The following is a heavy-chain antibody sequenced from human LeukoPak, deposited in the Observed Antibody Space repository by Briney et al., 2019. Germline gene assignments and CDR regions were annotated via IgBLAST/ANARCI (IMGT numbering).Heavy chain of an antibody. CDR1: GYTFTGYD. CDR3: ARAFDYYYYGMDV. V-gene: IGHV1-8*01. J-gene: IGHJ6*02. CDR2: MNPNRGNT. D-gene: IGHD3-16*01. Sequence: GASVKVSCKASGYTFTGYDINWVRQATGQGLEWMGRMNPNRGNTGHAQKFQGRVTMTRNTSISTAYMELSSLRSEDTAVYYCARAFDYYYYGMDVWGQGTTVTVSS.